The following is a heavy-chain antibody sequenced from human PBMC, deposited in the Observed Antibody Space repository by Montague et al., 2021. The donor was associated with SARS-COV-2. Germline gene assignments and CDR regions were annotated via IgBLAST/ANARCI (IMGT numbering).Heavy chain of an antibody. Sequence: SETLSLTCAVYGGSFSDYDWSWSRKTPGKGMEWIGESHHSGSTNYNPSLKRRGTISVETSKNQFSLVLSSVTVADTAVYQCARTSYRDSSGSYSHDYWGQGLLVTVSS. J-gene: IGHJ4*02. CDR1: GGSFSDYD. D-gene: IGHD3-22*01. V-gene: IGHV4-34*01. CDR2: SHHSGST. CDR3: ARTSYRDSSGSYSHDY.